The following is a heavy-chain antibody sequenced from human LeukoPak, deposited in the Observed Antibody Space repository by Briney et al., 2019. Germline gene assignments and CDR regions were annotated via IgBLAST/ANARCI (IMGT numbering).Heavy chain of an antibody. CDR2: INPNSGAS. D-gene: IGHD6-19*01. J-gene: IGHJ3*01. Sequence: ASVKVSCKASGYTFSDYYLHWVRQAPGQGLEWMAWINPNSGASRDAQKSQGRITVTRDTSITTTYMELSGLPSDDSATYYCARVRYTSGWKNAFDVWGQGTMVTVSS. CDR1: GYTFSDYY. CDR3: ARVRYTSGWKNAFDV. V-gene: IGHV1-2*02.